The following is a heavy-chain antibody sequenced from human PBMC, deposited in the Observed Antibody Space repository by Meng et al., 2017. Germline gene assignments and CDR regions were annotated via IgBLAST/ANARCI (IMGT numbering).Heavy chain of an antibody. CDR2: IIPIFGTA. J-gene: IGHJ4*02. CDR1: GGTFSSYA. D-gene: IGHD3-22*01. Sequence: SVKVSCKASGGTFSSYAISWVRQAPGQGLEWMGGIIPIFGTANYAQKFQGRVTITTDESASTAYMELSSLRSEDTAVYYCARDKDSSGYYYHFDYWGQGTLVTGAS. V-gene: IGHV1-69*05. CDR3: ARDKDSSGYYYHFDY.